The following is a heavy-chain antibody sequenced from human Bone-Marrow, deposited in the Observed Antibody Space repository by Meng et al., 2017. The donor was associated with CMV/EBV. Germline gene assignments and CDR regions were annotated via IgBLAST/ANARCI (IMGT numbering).Heavy chain of an antibody. Sequence: GESLKISCAASGFTFSSYAMYWVRQAPGKGLEWVAVISYDGSNKYYADSVKGRFTISRDNSKNTLYLQVNSLRAEDTAVYYCARDWRIAAPREGFNYYGMDVWGQGTTVTISS. J-gene: IGHJ6*02. CDR3: ARDWRIAAPREGFNYYGMDV. D-gene: IGHD6-6*01. CDR2: ISYDGSNK. CDR1: GFTFSSYA. V-gene: IGHV3-30*04.